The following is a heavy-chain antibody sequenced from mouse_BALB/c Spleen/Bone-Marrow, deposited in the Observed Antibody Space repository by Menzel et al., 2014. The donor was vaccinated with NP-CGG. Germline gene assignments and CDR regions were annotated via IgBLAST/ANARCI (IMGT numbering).Heavy chain of an antibody. Sequence: EVMLVESGGGLVQPKGSLKLSCAASGFTFNTYAMNWVRQAPGKGLEWVARIRSKSNNYATYYADSVKDGFTISRDDSQSMLYLQMNNLKTEDTAMYYCVRRDYGYGGFAYWGQGTLVTVSA. D-gene: IGHD1-2*01. CDR3: VRRDYGYGGFAY. J-gene: IGHJ3*01. V-gene: IGHV10-1*02. CDR1: GFTFNTYA. CDR2: IRSKSNNYAT.